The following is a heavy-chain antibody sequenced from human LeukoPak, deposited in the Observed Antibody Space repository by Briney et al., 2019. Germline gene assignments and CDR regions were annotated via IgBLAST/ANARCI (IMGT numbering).Heavy chain of an antibody. D-gene: IGHD3-10*01. CDR2: INPNSGGT. CDR3: ASSLLAGITMVRGLTTRNYYFDY. V-gene: IGHV1-2*02. J-gene: IGHJ4*02. CDR1: GYTFTGYY. Sequence: ASVKVSCKASGYTFTGYYIHWVRQAPGQGLEWMGWINPNSGGTNYAQKFQGRVTMTRDTSISTAYMELSRLRSDDTAVYYCASSLLAGITMVRGLTTRNYYFDYWGQGTLVTVSS.